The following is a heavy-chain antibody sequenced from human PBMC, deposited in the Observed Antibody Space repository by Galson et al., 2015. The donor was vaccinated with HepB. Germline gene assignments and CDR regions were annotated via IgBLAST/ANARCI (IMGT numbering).Heavy chain of an antibody. V-gene: IGHV4-4*07. D-gene: IGHD6-13*01. CDR2: IDGNSGST. CDR1: ADSISGDY. Sequence: SETLSLTCIVSADSISGDYWSWIRQPAGKGLEWIGRIDGNSGSTNYNPSLKSRVTMSVDTSKNQFSLNLTSVTAADTAVYYCARDVYSDSWYVPNWFDPWGQGTLVTVSS. CDR3: ARDVYSDSWYVPNWFDP. J-gene: IGHJ5*02.